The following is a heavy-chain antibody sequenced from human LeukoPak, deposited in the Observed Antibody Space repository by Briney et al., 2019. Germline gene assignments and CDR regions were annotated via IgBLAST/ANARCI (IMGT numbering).Heavy chain of an antibody. V-gene: IGHV1-8*03. D-gene: IGHD2-2*02. CDR1: GYTFTGYY. J-gene: IGHJ6*03. CDR3: ARGRYCSSTSCYREQYYYYYMDV. Sequence: ASVKVSCKASGYTFTGYYMHWVRQATGQGLEWMGWMNPNSGNTGYAQKFQGRVTITRNTSISTAYMELSSLRSEDTAVYYCARGRYCSSTSCYREQYYYYYMDVWGKGTTVTVSS. CDR2: MNPNSGNT.